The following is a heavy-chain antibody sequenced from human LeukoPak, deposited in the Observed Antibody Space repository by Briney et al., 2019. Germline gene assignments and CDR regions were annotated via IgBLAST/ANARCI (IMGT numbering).Heavy chain of an antibody. Sequence: AETLTLTCAVYGGSFSGYYGSWIRQPPGKGLEGIGEINHSGSTNYNPSLKSPVTISVDTSKNLFFLAQSSVTSRDTAVVYCARGGGVVLRYFDWLGYNAFDVWGQETMVTVSS. CDR3: ARGGGVVLRYFDWLGYNAFDV. J-gene: IGHJ3*01. CDR2: INHSGST. CDR1: GGSFSGYY. D-gene: IGHD3-9*01. V-gene: IGHV4-34*01.